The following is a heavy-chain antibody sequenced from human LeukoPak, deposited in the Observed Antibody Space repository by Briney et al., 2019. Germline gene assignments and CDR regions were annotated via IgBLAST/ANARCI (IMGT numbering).Heavy chain of an antibody. Sequence: GGSLRLSCAASGFTISTYWMNWVRQAPGKGLEWVANINQDGSEKYYVDSVKGRFTISRDNAKNSLYLQMSSLRAEDTALYYCASRSSVAASGPGWGQGTLVTVSS. CDR3: ASRSSVAASGPG. V-gene: IGHV3-7*01. CDR2: INQDGSEK. J-gene: IGHJ4*02. CDR1: GFTISTYW. D-gene: IGHD2-15*01.